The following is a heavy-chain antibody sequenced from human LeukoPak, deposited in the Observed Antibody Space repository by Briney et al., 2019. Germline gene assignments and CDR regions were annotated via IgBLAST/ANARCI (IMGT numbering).Heavy chain of an antibody. Sequence: GGSLRLSCAASGFTFNTYAMNWVRQAPGKGQEWVSTISGNGGSTWYADSVKGRFSISRDNFKNTLYLQMNSLRDEDTAVYYCARDPGYAIYYFDYWGQGALVTVSS. CDR3: ARDPGYAIYYFDY. CDR2: ISGNGGST. V-gene: IGHV3-23*01. D-gene: IGHD3-9*01. CDR1: GFTFNTYA. J-gene: IGHJ4*02.